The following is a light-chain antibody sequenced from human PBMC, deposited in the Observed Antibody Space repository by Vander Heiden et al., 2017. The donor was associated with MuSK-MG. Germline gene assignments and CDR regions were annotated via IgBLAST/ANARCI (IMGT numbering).Light chain of an antibody. CDR1: QRVSSNY. V-gene: IGKV3-20*01. Sequence: EIVLTQSPGTLSLSPGERATLSCRASQRVSSNYLAWYQQKPGQAPRLLIYGASTRATGIPDRFSVSGSGTDFTLTINRLEPEDFAVYYCQQYGNSPYTFGQGTKLEIK. CDR2: GAS. CDR3: QQYGNSPYT. J-gene: IGKJ2*01.